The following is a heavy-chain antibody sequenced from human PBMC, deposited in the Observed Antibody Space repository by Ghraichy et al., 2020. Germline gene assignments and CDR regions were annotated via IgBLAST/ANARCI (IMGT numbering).Heavy chain of an antibody. J-gene: IGHJ3*02. CDR2: IYYSGST. CDR1: GGSISSYY. V-gene: IGHV4-59*01. D-gene: IGHD3-3*01. CDR3: ARVEYYDFWSGYYTLGFDI. Sequence: SETLSLTCTVSGGSISSYYWSWIRQPPGKGLEWIGYIYYSGSTNYNPSLKSRVTISVDTSKNQFSLKLSSVTAADTAVYYCARVEYYDFWSGYYTLGFDIWGQGTMVTVSS.